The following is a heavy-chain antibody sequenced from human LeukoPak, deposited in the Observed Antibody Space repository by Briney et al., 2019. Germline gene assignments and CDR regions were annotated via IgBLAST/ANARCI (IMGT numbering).Heavy chain of an antibody. CDR1: GGTFSSYA. V-gene: IGHV1-69*05. CDR2: IIPIFGTA. Sequence: ASVKVSCKASGGTFSSYAISWVRQAPGQGLEWMGGIIPIFGTANYAQKFQGRVTITTDESTSTAYMELSSLRSEDTAVYYCASRPVGIAAAGTEGNYWGQGTLVTVSS. CDR3: ASRPVGIAAAGTEGNY. J-gene: IGHJ4*02. D-gene: IGHD6-13*01.